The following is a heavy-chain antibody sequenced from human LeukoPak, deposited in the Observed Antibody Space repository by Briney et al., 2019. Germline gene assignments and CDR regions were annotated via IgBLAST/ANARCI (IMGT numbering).Heavy chain of an antibody. J-gene: IGHJ4*02. Sequence: GASVKVSCKASGYTFTSYGISWVRQAPGQRLEWMGWINAGNGNTKYSQKFQGRVTITRDTSASTAYMELSSLRSEDTAVYYCARGDDSSGSPHDYWGQGTLVTVSS. V-gene: IGHV1-3*01. CDR3: ARGDDSSGSPHDY. D-gene: IGHD3-22*01. CDR2: INAGNGNT. CDR1: GYTFTSYG.